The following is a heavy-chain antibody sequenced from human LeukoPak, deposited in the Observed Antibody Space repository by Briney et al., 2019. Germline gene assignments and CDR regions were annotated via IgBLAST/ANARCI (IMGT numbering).Heavy chain of an antibody. CDR1: GFTFSSYS. CDR3: ARDPGLGRAIDY. CDR2: ISSSSRYI. Sequence: GGSLRLSCAASGFTFSSYSMNWVRQAPGKGLEWVSSISSSSRYIYDADSVKGRFTISRDNAKNSLYLQMNSLRAEDTAVYYCARDPGLGRAIDYWGQGTLVTVSA. V-gene: IGHV3-21*01. D-gene: IGHD6-19*01. J-gene: IGHJ4*02.